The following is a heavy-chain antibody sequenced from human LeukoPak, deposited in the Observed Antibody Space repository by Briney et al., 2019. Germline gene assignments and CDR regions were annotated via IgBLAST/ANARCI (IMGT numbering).Heavy chain of an antibody. CDR3: SKESNYDSSGYFN. Sequence: PGGSLRLSCAASGFVFSSYGIHWVRQAPGKGLEWVSFIRFDGTTQYYADSVKGRFTISRDNSKFTVHLLMTSLRPEDTAVYYCSKESNYDSSGYFNWGPGTLVTVSS. D-gene: IGHD3-22*01. CDR1: GFVFSSYG. CDR2: IRFDGTTQ. V-gene: IGHV3-30*02. J-gene: IGHJ4*02.